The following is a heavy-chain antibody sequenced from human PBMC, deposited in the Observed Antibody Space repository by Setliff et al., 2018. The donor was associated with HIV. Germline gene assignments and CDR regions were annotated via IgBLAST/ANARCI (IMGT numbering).Heavy chain of an antibody. D-gene: IGHD2-21*01. Sequence: GGSLRLSCAASGFMFGVDWMSWARQTPGKGLEWVASVTPDGGDKYYANSMRGRFTISRDNGKNAVYLQMNSLTAEDTALYYCVRDLARVIAHWGQGTLVTVSS. CDR2: VTPDGGDK. J-gene: IGHJ4*02. CDR1: GFMFGVDW. CDR3: VRDLARVIAH. V-gene: IGHV3-7*01.